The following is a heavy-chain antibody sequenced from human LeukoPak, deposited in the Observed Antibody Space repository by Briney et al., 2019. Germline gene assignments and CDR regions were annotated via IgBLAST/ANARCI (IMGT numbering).Heavy chain of an antibody. CDR2: IYYSGST. CDR3: ARGGAIVVVITVDY. V-gene: IGHV4-39*07. D-gene: IGHD3-22*01. J-gene: IGHJ4*02. Sequence: PSETLSLTCTVSGGSISSSTYYWGWIRQPPGKALEWIGSIYYSGSTYYNPSLKSRVTISVDTSKNQFSLKLSSVTAADTAVYYCARGGAIVVVITVDYWGQGTLVTVSS. CDR1: GGSISSSTYY.